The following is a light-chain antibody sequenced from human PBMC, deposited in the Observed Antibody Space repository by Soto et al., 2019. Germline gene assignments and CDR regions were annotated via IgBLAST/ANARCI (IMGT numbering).Light chain of an antibody. J-gene: IGKJ2*01. CDR1: QSIDTW. V-gene: IGKV1-5*01. CDR2: DAS. Sequence: DIPMTQSPSALSASVGDRVTITCRASQSIDTWLAWYQQKPGKAPSLLIHDASNLESGVPSRFSGSGSGTDFTLTINSLQPEDFATYYCQQYNRPYTFGQGTKLEIK. CDR3: QQYNRPYT.